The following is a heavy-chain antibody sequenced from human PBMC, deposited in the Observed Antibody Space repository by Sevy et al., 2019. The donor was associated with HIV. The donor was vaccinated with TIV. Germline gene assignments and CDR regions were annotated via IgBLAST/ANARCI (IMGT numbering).Heavy chain of an antibody. CDR1: GDSVSSNSAA. CDR3: ARGDCSGGSCYCDY. V-gene: IGHV6-1*01. J-gene: IGHJ4*02. CDR2: TYYRSKWFN. Sequence: SQTLSLTCAISGDSVSSNSAAWNWIRQSPSRGLEWLGRTYYRSKWFNDYAVSVKGRITINPETSKNQFSLQLNSVTPEDTAVYYCARGDCSGGSCYCDYWGQGALVTVSS. D-gene: IGHD2-15*01.